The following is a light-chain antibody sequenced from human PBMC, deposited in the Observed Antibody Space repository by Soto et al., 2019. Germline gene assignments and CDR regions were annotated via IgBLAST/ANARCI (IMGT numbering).Light chain of an antibody. CDR3: QQSNSIPWT. CDR1: QSITRY. CDR2: AAS. Sequence: DIQMTQSPSPLSASVGDRVTITCRASQSITRYLNWYQQKQGKAPKLLIYAASSLQSGVPSRFSGSGFGTDFTLTISSLQHEDFATYYCQQSNSIPWTFGQGTKVEIK. V-gene: IGKV1-39*01. J-gene: IGKJ1*01.